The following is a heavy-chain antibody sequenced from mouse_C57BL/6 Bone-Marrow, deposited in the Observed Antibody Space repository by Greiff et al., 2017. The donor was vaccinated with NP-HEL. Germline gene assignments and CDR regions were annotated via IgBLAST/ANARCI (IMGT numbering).Heavy chain of an antibody. CDR3: ARSLYDGYDHAWFAY. D-gene: IGHD2-3*01. CDR1: GYAFTNYL. Sequence: VQGVESGAELVRPGTSVKVSCKASGYAFTNYLIEWVKQRPGQGLEWIGVINPGSGGTNYNEKFKGKATLTADKSSSTAYMQLSSLTSEDSAVYLCARSLYDGYDHAWFAYWGQGTLVTVSA. V-gene: IGHV1-54*01. CDR2: INPGSGGT. J-gene: IGHJ3*01.